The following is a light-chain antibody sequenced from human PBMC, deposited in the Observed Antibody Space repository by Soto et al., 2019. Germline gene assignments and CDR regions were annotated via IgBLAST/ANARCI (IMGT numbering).Light chain of an antibody. V-gene: IGKV3-15*01. CDR2: GAS. CDR1: QSVSSN. Sequence: EIVMTQSPDTLSVSPGEGATVSCRASQSVSSNLAWYQQKPGQAPRLLIYGASTRATGFPARFSGSGSETEFTLTISSLQSEDFAVYYCRQYNNWPLTFGGGTKVEIK. CDR3: RQYNNWPLT. J-gene: IGKJ4*01.